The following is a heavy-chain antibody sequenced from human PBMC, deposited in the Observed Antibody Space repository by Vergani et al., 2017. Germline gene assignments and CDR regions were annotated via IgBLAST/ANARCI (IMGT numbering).Heavy chain of an antibody. CDR3: ARVRRSGLVVVPAALGYFDY. Sequence: QVQLVQSGAEVKKPGASVKVSCKASGYTFTGYYMHWVRQAPGXGLEWMGRINPNSGGTNYEQQFQGRVTMTRDTSISTAYMELSRLSADDTAVYYCARVRRSGLVVVPAALGYFDYWGQGTLVTVSS. CDR2: INPNSGGT. CDR1: GYTFTGYY. V-gene: IGHV1-2*06. D-gene: IGHD2-2*01. J-gene: IGHJ4*02.